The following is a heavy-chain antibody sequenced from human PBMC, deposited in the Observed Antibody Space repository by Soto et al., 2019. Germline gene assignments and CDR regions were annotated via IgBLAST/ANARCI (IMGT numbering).Heavy chain of an antibody. Sequence: QVQLQQWGAGLLKPSETLSLTCAVYGGFVTSGSYYWSWIRQPPGKGLEWIGEMSHSGGTHFNPSLKSRVTISVDTSKNQFTLKMSSVTAADTALYCCARVERGTATTVVDAFEIWGPGTMVTVSS. CDR3: ARVERGTATTVVDAFEI. D-gene: IGHD1-1*01. CDR2: MSHSGGT. CDR1: GGFVTSGSYY. V-gene: IGHV4-34*01. J-gene: IGHJ3*02.